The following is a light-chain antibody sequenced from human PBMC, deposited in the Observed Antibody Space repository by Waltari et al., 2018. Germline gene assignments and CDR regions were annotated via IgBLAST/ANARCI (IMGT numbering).Light chain of an antibody. CDR3: TSYRSTNTRVI. CDR2: DVS. J-gene: IGLJ2*01. CDR1: NGDVGGYYY. Sequence: QSALTQPASVSGSPGQSITISCTGINGDVGGYYYVSWYQQYPGKAPKLLIYDVSHRASWVSSRFSASKSGNTASLTISGLQTEDEADYYCTSYRSTNTRVIFGGGTKLAVL. V-gene: IGLV2-14*03.